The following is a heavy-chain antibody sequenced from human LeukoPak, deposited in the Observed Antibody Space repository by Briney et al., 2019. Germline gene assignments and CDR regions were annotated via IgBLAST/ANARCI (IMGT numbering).Heavy chain of an antibody. D-gene: IGHD3-10*01. Sequence: GGSLRLSCAASGFTFSSYAMSWVRQAPGKGLEWVSAISGSGGSTYYADSVKGRFTISRDNSKNTLYLQMNSLRAEDTAVYYCAKDLLLDRGGLNYYGSWSYYDYWGQGTLVTVSS. CDR1: GFTFSSYA. CDR2: ISGSGGST. V-gene: IGHV3-23*01. J-gene: IGHJ4*02. CDR3: AKDLLLDRGGLNYYGSWSYYDY.